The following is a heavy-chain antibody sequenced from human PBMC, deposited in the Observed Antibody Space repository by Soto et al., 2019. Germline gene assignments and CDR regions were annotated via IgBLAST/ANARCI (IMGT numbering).Heavy chain of an antibody. CDR2: IWDDGIKK. CDR1: GFTFSHYA. Sequence: QVQLVESGGGEVQPGRSLRLSCAASGFTFSHYAFHWIRQAPGKGLEWVAVIWDDGIKKFYPDSVRGRFTISRDDSDNTLFLQMNSLTAEDTAIYYCVRGGSVAGAFDFWGQGTMVTVSS. J-gene: IGHJ3*01. CDR3: VRGGSVAGAFDF. D-gene: IGHD3-16*01. V-gene: IGHV3-33*01.